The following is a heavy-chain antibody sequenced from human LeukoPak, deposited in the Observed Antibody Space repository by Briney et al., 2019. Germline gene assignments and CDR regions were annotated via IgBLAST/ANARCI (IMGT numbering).Heavy chain of an antibody. CDR1: RFTFSSYA. J-gene: IGHJ4*02. CDR2: ISGSGGST. Sequence: GGSLRLSCAASRFTFSSYAMSWVRQAPRKGLEWVSAISGSGGSTYYADSVKGPFTISRDNSKNTLYLQINSLRAEDTAVYYCANSMKRVYFDYWGQGTLVTVSS. CDR3: ANSMKRVYFDY. V-gene: IGHV3-23*01.